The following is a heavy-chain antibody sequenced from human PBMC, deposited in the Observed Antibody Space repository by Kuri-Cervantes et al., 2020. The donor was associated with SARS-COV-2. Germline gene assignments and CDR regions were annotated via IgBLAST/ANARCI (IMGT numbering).Heavy chain of an antibody. CDR2: IKQDGSEK. Sequence: GGSLRLSCAASGFTFSSYWMSWVRQAPGKGLEWVANIKQDGSEKYYVDSVKGRFTISRDNAKNSLYLQMNSLRAEDTAVYYCAQEGDSSGYDGYYYYGMDVWGQGTTVTVSS. D-gene: IGHD3-22*01. CDR3: AQEGDSSGYDGYYYYGMDV. J-gene: IGHJ6*02. V-gene: IGHV3-7*01. CDR1: GFTFSSYW.